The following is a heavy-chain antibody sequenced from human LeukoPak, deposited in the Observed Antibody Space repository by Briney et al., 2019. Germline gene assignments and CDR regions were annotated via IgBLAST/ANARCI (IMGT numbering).Heavy chain of an antibody. CDR3: AAQVAYYFDY. CDR1: GGSISSSSYY. CDR2: IYYSGST. V-gene: IGHV4-39*01. Sequence: PSETLSLTCTVSGGSISSSSYYWGWIRQPPGKGLEWIGSIYYSGSTYYNPSLKSRVTISVDTSKNQFSLKLSSVTAADTAVYYCAAQVAYYFDYWGQGTLVTVSS. J-gene: IGHJ4*02.